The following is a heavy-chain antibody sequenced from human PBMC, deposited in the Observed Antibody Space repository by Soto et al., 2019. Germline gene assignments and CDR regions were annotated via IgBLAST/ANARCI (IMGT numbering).Heavy chain of an antibody. CDR3: ARGLSDKSIDT. CDR2: INHSGST. J-gene: IGHJ5*02. V-gene: IGHV4-34*01. Sequence: SETLSLTCAVYGGSFSGYYWSWIRQPPGKGLEWIGEINHSGSTNYNPSLKSRVTISVDTSKNQFSLKLSSVTAADTAVYYCARGLSDKSIDTWGQGTMVTVSS. CDR1: GGSFSGYY. D-gene: IGHD3-22*01.